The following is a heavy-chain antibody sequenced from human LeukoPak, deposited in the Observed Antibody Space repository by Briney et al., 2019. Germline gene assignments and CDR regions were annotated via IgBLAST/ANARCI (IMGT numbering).Heavy chain of an antibody. V-gene: IGHV3-15*01. CDR3: TTRIGYCSGGSCSAVDY. Sequence: GVSLRLSYAASGLTFSNAWMSWVRQAPGKGLEWVGRIKSKTDGGTTDYAAPVKGRFTISRDDSKNTLYLQMNSLKTEDTAVYYCTTRIGYCSGGSCSAVDYWGQGTLVTVSS. CDR2: IKSKTDGGTT. CDR1: GLTFSNAW. J-gene: IGHJ4*02. D-gene: IGHD2-15*01.